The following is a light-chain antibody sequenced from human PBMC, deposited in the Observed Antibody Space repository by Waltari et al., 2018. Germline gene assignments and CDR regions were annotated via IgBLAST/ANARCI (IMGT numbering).Light chain of an antibody. CDR2: YVS. Sequence: QSALTQPASVSWSPGQSITISCTGTSSVVGHDNYVSSYQQHPGKAPKLLIYYVSNRPSGVSNRFSGSKSGNTASLTISGLQAEDETDYYCSSYIDSSTLELFGGGTSLTVL. CDR3: SSYIDSSTLEL. CDR1: SSVVGHDNY. V-gene: IGLV2-14*03. J-gene: IGLJ2*01.